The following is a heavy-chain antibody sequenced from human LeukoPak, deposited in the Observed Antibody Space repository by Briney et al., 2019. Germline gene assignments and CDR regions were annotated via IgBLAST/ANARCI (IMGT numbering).Heavy chain of an antibody. D-gene: IGHD2-2*01. V-gene: IGHV4-34*01. J-gene: IGHJ4*02. CDR1: GGSFSGYY. CDR3: ARGRGCSSTSCYFYY. CDR2: INHSGST. Sequence: SETLSLTCAVSGGSFSGYYWSWIRQPPGKGLDWIGEINHSGSTNYNPSLKSRVTISVDTSKNQFSLKLSSVTAADTAVYYCARGRGCSSTSCYFYYWGQGTLVTVSS.